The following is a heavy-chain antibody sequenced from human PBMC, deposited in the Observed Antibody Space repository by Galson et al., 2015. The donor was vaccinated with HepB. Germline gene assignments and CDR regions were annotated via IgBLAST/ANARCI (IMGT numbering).Heavy chain of an antibody. CDR2: IIPILGIA. CDR3: ARGYYDFWSGYYGFDY. V-gene: IGHV1-69*04. J-gene: IGHJ4*02. CDR1: GGTFSSYA. Sequence: SVKVSCKASGGTFSSYAISWVRQAPGQGLEWVGRIIPILGIANYAQKFQGRVTITADKSTSTAYMELSSLRSEDTAVYYCARGYYDFWSGYYGFDYWGQGTLVTVSS. D-gene: IGHD3-3*01.